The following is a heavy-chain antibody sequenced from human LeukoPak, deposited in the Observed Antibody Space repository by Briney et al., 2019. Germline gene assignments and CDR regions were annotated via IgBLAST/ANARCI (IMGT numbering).Heavy chain of an antibody. V-gene: IGHV4-59*01. CDR3: ARVDRMRAFDI. J-gene: IGHJ3*02. Sequence: SETLSLTCTVPGGSISSYYWSWIRQPPGKGLEWIGYIYYSGSTNYNPSLKSRVTISVDTSKNQFSLKLSSVTAADTAVYYCARVDRMRAFDIWGQGTMDTVSS. CDR1: GGSISSYY. CDR2: IYYSGST.